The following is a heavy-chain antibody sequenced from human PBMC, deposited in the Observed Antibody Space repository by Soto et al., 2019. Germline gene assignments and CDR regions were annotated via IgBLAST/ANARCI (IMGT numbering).Heavy chain of an antibody. D-gene: IGHD3-3*01. V-gene: IGHV4-31*03. CDR3: ARGIYYDFWSGYPGYFDY. J-gene: IGHJ4*02. Sequence: QVQLQESGPGLVKPSQTLSLTCTVSGGSISSGGYYWSWIRQHPGKGLEWIGYIYYSGSTYYNPSLKIRVTISVDTSKNQFSLKLSSVTAADTAVYYCARGIYYDFWSGYPGYFDYWGQGTLVTVSS. CDR2: IYYSGST. CDR1: GGSISSGGYY.